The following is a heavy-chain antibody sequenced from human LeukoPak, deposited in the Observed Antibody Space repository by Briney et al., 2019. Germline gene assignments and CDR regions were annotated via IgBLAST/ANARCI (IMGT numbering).Heavy chain of an antibody. J-gene: IGHJ4*02. D-gene: IGHD3-10*01. CDR2: ISSSSSYI. V-gene: IGHV3-21*01. CDR1: GFTFSSYS. Sequence: GGFLRLSCAASGFTFSSYSMNWVRQAPGKGLEWVSSISSSSSYIYYADSVKGRFTISRDNAKNSLYLQMNSLRAEDTAVYYCARDDYYGSGSFSFDYWGQGTLVTVSS. CDR3: ARDDYYGSGSFSFDY.